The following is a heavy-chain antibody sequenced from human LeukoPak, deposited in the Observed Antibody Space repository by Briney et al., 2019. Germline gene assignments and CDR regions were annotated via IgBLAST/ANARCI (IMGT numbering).Heavy chain of an antibody. CDR3: ARESVAGSPQYYFDY. J-gene: IGHJ4*02. Sequence: SQTLSLTCTVSGGSISSGDCYWSWIRQPPGKGLEWIGYIYYSGSTYYNPSLKSRVTISVDTSKNQFSLKLSSVTAADTAVYYCARESVAGSPQYYFDYWGQGTLVTVSS. CDR2: IYYSGST. V-gene: IGHV4-30-4*01. D-gene: IGHD6-19*01. CDR1: GGSISSGDCY.